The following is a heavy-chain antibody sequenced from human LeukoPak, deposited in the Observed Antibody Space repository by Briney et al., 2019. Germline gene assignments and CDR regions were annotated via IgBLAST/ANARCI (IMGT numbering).Heavy chain of an antibody. D-gene: IGHD5-18*01. V-gene: IGHV3-7*01. CDR1: GFNFNTYW. CDR3: ARDYSPEAFDY. Sequence: GGSLRLSCAASGFNFNTYWMSWVRQAPGKGLEWVANVKQDGSEKFYGDSMKGRFTISRDNSKNSLYLQVNSLRAEDTAMYYCARDYSPEAFDYWGQGTLVTVSS. CDR2: VKQDGSEK. J-gene: IGHJ4*02.